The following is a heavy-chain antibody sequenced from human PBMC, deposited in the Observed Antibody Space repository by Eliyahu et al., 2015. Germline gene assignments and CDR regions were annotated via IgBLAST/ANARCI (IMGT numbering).Heavy chain of an antibody. J-gene: IGHJ4*02. D-gene: IGHD6-19*01. CDR1: XFTFHNAW. V-gene: IGHV3-15*01. CDR2: IKSKSDGGTT. Sequence: EVQLVESGGGLVXPGGSLRLSCAASXFTFHNAWMRWVRQAPGKGXEWVGRIKSKSDGGTTDYAAPVKGRFTISRDDSKNTLSLQMNSLKTEDTAVYYCATAVPNTSGWYFYXDYWGQGTLVTVS. CDR3: ATAVPNTSGWYFYXDY.